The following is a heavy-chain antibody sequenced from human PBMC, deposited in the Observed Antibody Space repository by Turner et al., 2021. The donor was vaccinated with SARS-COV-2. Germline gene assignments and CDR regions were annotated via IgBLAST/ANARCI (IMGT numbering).Heavy chain of an antibody. J-gene: IGHJ4*02. CDR3: VKGSY. V-gene: IGHV3-64D*06. CDR2: IRSNGGSA. CDR1: GFTFSSYA. Sequence: EVHLVESGGGLVQPGGSLRLSCSVSGFTFSSYAMHWVRQAPGKGLEYVSAIRSNGGSAYYADSVKGRFTISRDNSKNTLYLQMSSLRAEDTAVYYCVKGSYWGQGTLVTVSS.